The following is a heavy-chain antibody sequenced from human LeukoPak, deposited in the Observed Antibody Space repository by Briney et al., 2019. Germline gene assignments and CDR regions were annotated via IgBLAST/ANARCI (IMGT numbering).Heavy chain of an antibody. V-gene: IGHV3-7*01. CDR3: ARDLGVVPGVLDY. Sequence: PGGSLRLSCAASGFTFSSYWMSWVRQAPGKGLEWVANIKQDGSEKYYVDSVKGRFTISRDNAKNSLYLQMNSLRAEDTAVYYCARDLGVVPGVLDYWGQGTLVTVSS. CDR2: IKQDGSEK. D-gene: IGHD2-2*01. CDR1: GFTFSSYW. J-gene: IGHJ4*02.